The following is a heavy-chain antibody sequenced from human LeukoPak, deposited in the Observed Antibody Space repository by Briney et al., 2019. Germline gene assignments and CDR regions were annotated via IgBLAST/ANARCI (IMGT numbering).Heavy chain of an antibody. V-gene: IGHV3-23*01. D-gene: IGHD3-10*01. Sequence: GGSLRLSCAASGFTFSSYGMSWVRQAPGKGLEWVSAISGSGGSTYYADSVKGRFTISRDNSKNTLYLQMNSLRAEDTAVYYCAKDRRGVATVRGVSDYWGQGTLVTVSS. CDR3: AKDRRGVATVRGVSDY. CDR1: GFTFSSYG. J-gene: IGHJ4*02. CDR2: ISGSGGST.